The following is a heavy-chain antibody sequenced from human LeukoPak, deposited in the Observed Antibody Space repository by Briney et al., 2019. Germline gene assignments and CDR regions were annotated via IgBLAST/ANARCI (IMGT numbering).Heavy chain of an antibody. CDR3: ARDGDGRFDAFDI. J-gene: IGHJ3*02. V-gene: IGHV3-23*01. Sequence: GGSLRLSCAASGFTFSSYAMSWVRQAPGKGLEWVSSISGSGDSTYYADSVKGRLTISRDNSKNTLYLQMNSLRAEDTAVYYCARDGDGRFDAFDIWGQGTMVTVSS. CDR1: GFTFSSYA. D-gene: IGHD7-27*01. CDR2: ISGSGDST.